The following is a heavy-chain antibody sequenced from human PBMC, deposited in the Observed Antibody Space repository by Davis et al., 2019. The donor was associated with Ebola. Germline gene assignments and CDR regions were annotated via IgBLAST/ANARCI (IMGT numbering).Heavy chain of an antibody. CDR2: IDHSGRT. CDR1: GGSLSAYY. V-gene: IGHV4-34*01. D-gene: IGHD2-2*01. J-gene: IGHJ5*02. CDR3: ARYCSSNTCNLFDL. Sequence: PSETLSLTCDIYGGSLSAYYWTWIRQPPGKGLEWIGEIDHSGRTTWNASLKSRVTISVDTSKNQFSLKLTSVTAADTAVYYCARYCSSNTCNLFDLWGQGSLVTVSS.